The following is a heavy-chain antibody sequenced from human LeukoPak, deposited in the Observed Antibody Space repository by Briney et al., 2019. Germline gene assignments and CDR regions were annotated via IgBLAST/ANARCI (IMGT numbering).Heavy chain of an antibody. J-gene: IGHJ4*02. V-gene: IGHV1-2*04. D-gene: IGHD3-10*01. CDR2: INPNSGGT. CDR3: ARGRSATPPVDY. CDR1: GYTFTGYY. Sequence: GASVKVSCQASGYTFTGYYMHWVRQAPGQGLEWMGWINPNSGGTYSAQKFQGWVTMTRDTSISTAYMELSRLTSDDTAVYYCARGRSATPPVDYWGQGTLVTVSS.